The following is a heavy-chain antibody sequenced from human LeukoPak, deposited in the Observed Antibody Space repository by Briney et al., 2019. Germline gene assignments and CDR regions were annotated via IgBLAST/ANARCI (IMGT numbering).Heavy chain of an antibody. CDR3: ASDYGGNSGLFDC. V-gene: IGHV4-59*01. CDR2: IYYSGST. D-gene: IGHD4-23*01. CDR1: GGSISSYY. Sequence: SETLSPTCTVSGGSISSYYWSWIRQPPGKGLEWIGYIYYSGSTNYNPSLKSRVTISVDTSKNQFSLKLSSVTAADTAVYYCASDYGGNSGLFDCWGQGTLVTVSS. J-gene: IGHJ4*02.